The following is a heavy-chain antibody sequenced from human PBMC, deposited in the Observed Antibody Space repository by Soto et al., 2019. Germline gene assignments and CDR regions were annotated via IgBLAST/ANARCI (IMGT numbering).Heavy chain of an antibody. D-gene: IGHD3-22*01. CDR3: ARDWSITMIVVVNGYGMDV. J-gene: IGHJ6*02. CDR2: INPSGGST. Sequence: ASVKVSCKASGYTFTSYYMHWLRQAPGQGLEWMGIINPSGGSTSYAQKFQGRVTMTRDTSTSTVYMELSSLRSEDTAVYYCARDWSITMIVVVNGYGMDVWGQGTTVTV. CDR1: GYTFTSYY. V-gene: IGHV1-46*01.